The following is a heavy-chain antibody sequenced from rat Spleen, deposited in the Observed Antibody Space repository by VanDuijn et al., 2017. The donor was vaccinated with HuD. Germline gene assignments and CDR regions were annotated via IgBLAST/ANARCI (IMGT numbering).Heavy chain of an antibody. Sequence: QVQLKESGPGLVQPSQTLSLTCTVSGFSLSSYGVIWVRQPPGKGLAWMGVIWGNGNTNYNSALKSRLSISRDTSKSQVFLKMNSRRTEDADIYFWTRTYGVYSQHLFPYWGQGTLVTVSS. CDR2: IWGNGNT. CDR3: TRTYGVYSQHLFPY. CDR1: GFSLSSYG. D-gene: IGHD1-11*01. V-gene: IGHV2-13*01. J-gene: IGHJ3*01.